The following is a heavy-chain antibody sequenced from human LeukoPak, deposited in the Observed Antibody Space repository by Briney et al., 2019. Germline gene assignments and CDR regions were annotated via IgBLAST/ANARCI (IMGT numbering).Heavy chain of an antibody. J-gene: IGHJ4*02. CDR1: GFTVSSNY. CDR2: IYSGGST. Sequence: GGSLRLSCAASGFTVSSNYMSWVRQAPGKGLEWVSVIYSGGSTYYADSVKGRFTISRDNSKNTLYLQMNSLRAEDTAVYYCAKENPYYDFWSGYSRGPFDYWGQGTLVTVSS. CDR3: AKENPYYDFWSGYSRGPFDY. D-gene: IGHD3-3*01. V-gene: IGHV3-53*01.